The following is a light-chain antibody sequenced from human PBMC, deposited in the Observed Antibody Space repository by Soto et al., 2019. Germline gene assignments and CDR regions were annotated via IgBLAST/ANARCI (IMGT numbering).Light chain of an antibody. J-gene: IGKJ1*01. V-gene: IGKV3-20*01. CDR3: QHYDNSRGT. CDR1: RSFDSKS. Sequence: LTQSPGTLSVSVGETATLSCTASRSFDSKSLAWYQQKPGQSPRLLIYGASNRATGIPDRFSGTGSGADCTLTIIRLEPEDVAVYYCQHYDNSRGTFGQGTKVDIK. CDR2: GAS.